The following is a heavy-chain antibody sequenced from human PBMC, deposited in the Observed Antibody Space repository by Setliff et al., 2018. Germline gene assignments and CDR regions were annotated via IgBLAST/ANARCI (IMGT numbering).Heavy chain of an antibody. CDR2: INHSGST. CDR1: GGSFSGYY. Sequence: SETLSLTCAVYGGSFSGYYWSWIRQPPGKGLEWIGEINHSGSTNYNPSLRSRVTISVDTSKNQFSLKLSSVTAADTAVYYCARGSQYYNFWSGYHLDYYYYGMDVWGQGTTVTVSS. V-gene: IGHV4-34*01. J-gene: IGHJ6*02. CDR3: ARGSQYYNFWSGYHLDYYYYGMDV. D-gene: IGHD3-3*01.